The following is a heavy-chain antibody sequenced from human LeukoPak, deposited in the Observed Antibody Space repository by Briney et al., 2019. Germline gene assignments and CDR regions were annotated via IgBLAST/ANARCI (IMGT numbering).Heavy chain of an antibody. D-gene: IGHD1-26*01. Sequence: GGSLRLSCAASGFTFSNYAMHWVRQAPGKGLEWVAVISYDGSNKYYADSVKGRFTISRDNSKNTLYLQMNSLRAEDTAVYYCARGGGSLWDYFDYWGQGTLVTVSS. CDR1: GFTFSNYA. J-gene: IGHJ4*02. CDR3: ARGGGSLWDYFDY. CDR2: ISYDGSNK. V-gene: IGHV3-30-3*01.